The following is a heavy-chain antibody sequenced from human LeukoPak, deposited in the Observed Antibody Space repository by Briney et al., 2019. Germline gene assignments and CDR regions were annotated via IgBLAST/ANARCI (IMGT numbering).Heavy chain of an antibody. Sequence: ASVKVSCKASGYTFTSYVISWVPQAPGHGLEWMGWISAYNGNTNYAQKLQGSVTMTTDTCTRKAYMELRIMRSGDTAVYYCAGGVYDILTGPYMGYYYGMDVWGQGTTVTVSS. CDR2: ISAYNGNT. CDR1: GYTFTSYV. V-gene: IGHV1-18*01. D-gene: IGHD3-9*01. J-gene: IGHJ6*02. CDR3: AGGVYDILTGPYMGYYYGMDV.